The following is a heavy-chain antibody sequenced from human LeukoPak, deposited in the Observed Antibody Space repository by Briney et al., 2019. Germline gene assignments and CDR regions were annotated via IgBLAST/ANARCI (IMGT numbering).Heavy chain of an antibody. D-gene: IGHD5-12*01. J-gene: IGHJ4*02. CDR3: ARVLGGVQASGFLLDY. Sequence: GASVKVSCKASGGTFSSYAISWVRQAPGQGLEWMGGINPIFGAANYGQKFQGRVTITADKSTSTAYMELSSLRSDDTAVYYCARVLGGVQASGFLLDYWGQGTLVTVSS. CDR1: GGTFSSYA. CDR2: INPIFGAA. V-gene: IGHV1-69*06.